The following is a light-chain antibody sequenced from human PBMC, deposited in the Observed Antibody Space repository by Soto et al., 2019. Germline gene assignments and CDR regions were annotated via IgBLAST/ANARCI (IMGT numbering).Light chain of an antibody. CDR2: EVS. CDR1: SSDVGAYNH. J-gene: IGLJ1*01. CDR3: CSFTTSSTLV. V-gene: IGLV2-14*01. Sequence: QSVLTQPASVSGSPGQSITISCTGTSSDVGAYNHVPWYQQHPGKAPQLIIYEVSNRPSGLSNRFSASKSGNTASLTISGLQSEDEADYYCCSFTTSSTLVFGTGTKSPS.